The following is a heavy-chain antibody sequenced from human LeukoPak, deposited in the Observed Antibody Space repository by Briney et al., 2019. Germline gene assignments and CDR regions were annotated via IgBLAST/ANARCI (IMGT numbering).Heavy chain of an antibody. V-gene: IGHV3-30*02. CDR2: IRYDGSNK. CDR1: GFTFSSYG. D-gene: IGHD2-21*01. CDR3: AKACCGGDCYGQGANDY. Sequence: PGGSLRLSCAASGFTFSSYGMHWVRQAPGKGLEWVAFIRYDGSNKYYADSVKGRFTISRDNSKNTLYLQMNSLRAEDTAVYYCAKACCGGDCYGQGANDYWGQGTLVTVSS. J-gene: IGHJ4*02.